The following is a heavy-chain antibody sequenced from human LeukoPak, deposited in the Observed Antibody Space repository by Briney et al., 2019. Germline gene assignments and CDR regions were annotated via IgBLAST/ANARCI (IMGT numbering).Heavy chain of an antibody. J-gene: IGHJ4*02. CDR3: ARNRGEQLVMVY. V-gene: IGHV1-46*01. CDR1: GYTFTGYY. Sequence: ASVKVSCKASGYTFTGYYMHWVRQAPGQGLEWMGIINPSGGSTSYAQKFQGRVTMTRDMSTSTVYMELSSLRSEDTAVYYCARNRGEQLVMVYWGQGTLVTVSS. CDR2: INPSGGST. D-gene: IGHD6-6*01.